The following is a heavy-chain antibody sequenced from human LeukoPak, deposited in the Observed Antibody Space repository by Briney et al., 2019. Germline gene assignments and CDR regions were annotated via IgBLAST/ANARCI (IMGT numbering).Heavy chain of an antibody. D-gene: IGHD2-15*01. Sequence: GGSLRLSCAASGFTFDDYAMPWVRQAPGKGLEWVSGISWNSGSIGYADSVKGRFTISRDNAKNSLYLQMNSLRAEDTALYYCAKAGGCSGGSCYFDYWGQGTLVTVSS. CDR2: ISWNSGSI. J-gene: IGHJ4*02. CDR1: GFTFDDYA. CDR3: AKAGGCSGGSCYFDY. V-gene: IGHV3-9*01.